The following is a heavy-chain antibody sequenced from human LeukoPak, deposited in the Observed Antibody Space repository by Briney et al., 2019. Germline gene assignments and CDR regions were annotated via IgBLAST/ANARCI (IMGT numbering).Heavy chain of an antibody. CDR2: ISYSGST. CDR1: GGSISSYY. CDR3: AREGGSGTYGWFDP. J-gene: IGHJ5*02. Sequence: PSGTLSLTCTVSGGSISSYYWSWIRQPPGKGLEWIGYISYSGSTNYNPSLKSRVTISVDTSKNQFSLKLSSVTAADTAVYYCAREGGSGTYGWFDPWGRGTLVTVSS. D-gene: IGHD1-26*01. V-gene: IGHV4-59*01.